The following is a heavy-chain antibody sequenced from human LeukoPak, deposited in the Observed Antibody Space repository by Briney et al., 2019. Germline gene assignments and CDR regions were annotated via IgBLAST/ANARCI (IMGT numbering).Heavy chain of an antibody. Sequence: GGSLRLSCAASGFTFSTYWMSWVREAPGQGLEWVANIKEDGSEKYYVDSVKGRFTISRDNAKKSLFLQMNSLIVEDTAVYYCARGRNLAVWGQGTTVTVSS. CDR3: ARGRNLAV. J-gene: IGHJ6*02. V-gene: IGHV3-7*01. CDR1: GFTFSTYW. CDR2: IKEDGSEK.